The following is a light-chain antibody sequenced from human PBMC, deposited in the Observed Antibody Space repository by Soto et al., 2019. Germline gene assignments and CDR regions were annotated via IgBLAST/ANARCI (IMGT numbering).Light chain of an antibody. CDR3: SSFAGSNNVV. J-gene: IGLJ3*02. CDR1: SSDIGSYDH. V-gene: IGLV2-8*01. CDR2: DVT. Sequence: QSALTQPPSASGSPGQSVTISCAGTSSDIGSYDHVSWYQQHPGKAPKLMIYDVTKRPSGVPDRFSGSKSGNAASLTVSGLQTEDEADYCCSSFAGSNNVVFGGGTKLTVL.